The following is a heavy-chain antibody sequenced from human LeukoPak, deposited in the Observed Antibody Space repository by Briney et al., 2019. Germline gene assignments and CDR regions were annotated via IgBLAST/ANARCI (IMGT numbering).Heavy chain of an antibody. CDR2: IYSGGST. J-gene: IGHJ4*02. V-gene: IGHV3-NL1*01. CDR1: GFTFSSYG. D-gene: IGHD4-17*01. Sequence: GGSLRLSCAASGFTFSSYGMHWVRQAPGKGLEWVSVIYSGGSTHYADSVKGRFTISRDNSKNTLYLQMNSLRAEDTAVYYCAKDWGYGDYGYYFDYWGQGTLVTVSS. CDR3: AKDWGYGDYGYYFDY.